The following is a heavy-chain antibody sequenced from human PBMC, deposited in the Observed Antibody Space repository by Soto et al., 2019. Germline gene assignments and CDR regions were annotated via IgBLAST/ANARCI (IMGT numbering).Heavy chain of an antibody. V-gene: IGHV3-23*01. Sequence: LRLSCAASGFSFSSYAMSWVRQPPGRGLEWVSTISGGGANTQYAESVKGRFTISRDNSRNTLHLQMSFLRADDTALYYCAKERYCSATSCYGGFDVWGQGTVVTVSS. J-gene: IGHJ3*01. CDR1: GFSFSSYA. CDR3: AKERYCSATSCYGGFDV. D-gene: IGHD2-2*01. CDR2: ISGGGANT.